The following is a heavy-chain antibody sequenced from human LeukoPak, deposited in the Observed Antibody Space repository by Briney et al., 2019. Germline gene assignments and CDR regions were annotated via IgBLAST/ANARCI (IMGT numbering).Heavy chain of an antibody. Sequence: SETLSLTCTVSGGFISSYYWSWIRQPPGKGLEWIGYIHVSGSTNYNPSLKSRLTISLDTSKNQFSLNLSSVTAADTAVYYCASRTIWFGEVDAFDIWGQGTMVTVSS. CDR2: IHVSGST. CDR1: GGFISSYY. CDR3: ASRTIWFGEVDAFDI. V-gene: IGHV4-4*09. J-gene: IGHJ3*02. D-gene: IGHD3-10*01.